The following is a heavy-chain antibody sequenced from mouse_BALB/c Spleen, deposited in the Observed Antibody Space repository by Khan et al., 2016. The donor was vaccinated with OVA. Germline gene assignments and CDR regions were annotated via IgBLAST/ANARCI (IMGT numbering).Heavy chain of an antibody. D-gene: IGHD2-14*01. V-gene: IGHV2-6-4*01. Sequence: QVQLQQSGPGLVAPSQSLSITCTVSGFSLSRYNIHWVRQPPGKGLEWLGMIWGGGGTDYNNNLKSRLSIRKDNSKCQVFLKMNRLLTDDTAMYDCARAYYRYSGSCGMDYWGQGTPVTVSS. CDR1: GFSLSRYN. CDR2: IWGGGGT. CDR3: ARAYYRYSGSCGMDY. J-gene: IGHJ4*01.